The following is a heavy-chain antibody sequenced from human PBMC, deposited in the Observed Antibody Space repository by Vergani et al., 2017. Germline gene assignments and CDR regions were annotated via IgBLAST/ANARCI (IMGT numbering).Heavy chain of an antibody. CDR1: GFTFSSYS. CDR2: ISSSSSYI. D-gene: IGHD4-17*01. J-gene: IGHJ4*02. V-gene: IGHV3-21*01. CDR3: AKTTVTTTGPFDY. Sequence: EVQLVESGGGLVKPGGSLRLSCAASGFTFSSYSMNWVRQAPGQGLEWVSSISSSSSYIYYADSVKGRFTISRDNAKNSLYLQMNSLRAEDTAVYYCAKTTVTTTGPFDYWGQGTLVTVSS.